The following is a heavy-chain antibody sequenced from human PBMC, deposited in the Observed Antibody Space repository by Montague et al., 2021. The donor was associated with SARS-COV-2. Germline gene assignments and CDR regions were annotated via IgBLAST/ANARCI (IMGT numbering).Heavy chain of an antibody. CDR1: GFTFRNYA. D-gene: IGHD1-26*01. V-gene: IGHV3-23*03. J-gene: IGHJ4*02. Sequence: SQRLSCAASGFTFRNYAMSWVRQAPGKGLEWVSVIYSGASSTYYADSVKGRFTISRDNSKNTLYLQMNNLRAEDTAVYYCAKVDQWEVFLDYWGRGTLVIVSS. CDR3: AKVDQWEVFLDY. CDR2: IYSGASST.